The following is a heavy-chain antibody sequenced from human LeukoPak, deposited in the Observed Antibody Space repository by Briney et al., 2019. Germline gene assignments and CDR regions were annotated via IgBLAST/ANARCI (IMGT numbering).Heavy chain of an antibody. CDR2: IYNSGST. J-gene: IGHJ5*02. CDR1: GGSISTYY. Sequence: SETLSLTCTVSGGSISTYYWSWIRQPPGKGLEWIGYIYNSGSTNYNPSLQSRVTISADTSKNQFSLRLTSVTAADTAVYYCAKAVAAAGRFGFDPWGQGTLVTVSS. V-gene: IGHV4-59*01. D-gene: IGHD6-13*01. CDR3: AKAVAAAGRFGFDP.